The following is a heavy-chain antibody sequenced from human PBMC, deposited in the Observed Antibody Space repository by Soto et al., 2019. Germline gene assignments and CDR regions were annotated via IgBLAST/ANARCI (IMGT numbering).Heavy chain of an antibody. CDR1: WYSLTPYW. J-gene: IGHJ4*02. Sequence: PGGALKIPLQGSWYSLTPYWIGLVRKMPGNGLEWMGIIYPGDSDTKYSPSFKGQVTISADKSINTAYLQWRSLKDSDTGMYYYDSSGYYHYDYWGQGTLVTVS. CDR3: DSSGYYHYDY. V-gene: IGHV5-51*01. CDR2: IYPGDSDT. D-gene: IGHD3-22*01.